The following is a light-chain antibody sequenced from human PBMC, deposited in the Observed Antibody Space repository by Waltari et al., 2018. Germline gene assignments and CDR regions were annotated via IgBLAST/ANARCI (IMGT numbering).Light chain of an antibody. J-gene: IGLJ3*02. Sequence: SPSASASLGASVKLICTLSSGHSSNVIAWLQQQPEKGPRYLMKVNSDGSHSKGDEIPDRFSGSSSGAERYLTISSVQPEDEADYYCQTGGHGTWVFGGGTKLTVL. CDR3: QTGGHGTWV. CDR1: SGHSSNV. CDR2: VNSDGSH. V-gene: IGLV4-69*01.